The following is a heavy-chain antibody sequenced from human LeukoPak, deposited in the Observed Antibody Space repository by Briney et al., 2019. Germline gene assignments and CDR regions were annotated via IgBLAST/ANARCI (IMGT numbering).Heavy chain of an antibody. Sequence: PGGSLRLSCAASGFTVSGNYMSWVRQAPGKGLGCVAVIYSGGDTYYADSVKGRFTISRDKSKNTLYLQMNSLRAEDTAVYYCARDWDDGRAERPAWGRGTLVTVSS. CDR1: GFTVSGNY. CDR2: IYSGGDT. D-gene: IGHD3-22*01. J-gene: IGHJ5*02. CDR3: ARDWDDGRAERPA. V-gene: IGHV3-53*01.